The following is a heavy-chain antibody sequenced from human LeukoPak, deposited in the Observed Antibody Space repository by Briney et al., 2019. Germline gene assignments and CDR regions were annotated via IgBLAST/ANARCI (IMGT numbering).Heavy chain of an antibody. CDR3: ARDSYDSSGNYRSFDY. Sequence: SETLSLTCTVSGGSISSYYWSWIRQPPGKGLEWIGYIYYSGSTNYNPSLKSRVTISVDTYKNQFSLKLSSVTAADTAMYYCARDSYDSSGNYRSFDYWGQGTQVTVSS. D-gene: IGHD3-22*01. CDR2: IYYSGST. CDR1: GGSISSYY. J-gene: IGHJ4*02. V-gene: IGHV4-59*01.